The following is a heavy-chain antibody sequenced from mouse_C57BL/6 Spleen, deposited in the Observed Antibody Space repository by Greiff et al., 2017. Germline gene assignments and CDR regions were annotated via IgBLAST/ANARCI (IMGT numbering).Heavy chain of an antibody. V-gene: IGHV1-80*01. CDR2: LYPGDGDT. J-gene: IGHJ4*01. Sequence: QVQLQQSGAELVKPGASVKISCKASGYAFSSYWMNWVKQRPGKGLEWIGQLYPGDGDTNYNGKFKGKATLTADKSSSTAYMQLSSLTSEDSAVYFCARWYYYYDGAGAMDYWGQGTSVTVSS. CDR1: GYAFSSYW. CDR3: ARWYYYYDGAGAMDY. D-gene: IGHD2-4*01.